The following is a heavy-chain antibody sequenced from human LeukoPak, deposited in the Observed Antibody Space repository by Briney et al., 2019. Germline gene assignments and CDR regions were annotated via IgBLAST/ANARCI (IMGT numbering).Heavy chain of an antibody. V-gene: IGHV3-15*07. D-gene: IGHD3-22*01. CDR3: STTYYYDSSEGY. CDR2: IKSKTDGGTT. J-gene: IGHJ4*02. CDR1: GFTFSGSA. Sequence: GGSLRLSCAASGFTFSGSAMHWVRQASGKGLEWVGRIKSKTDGGTTDYAAPVKGRFTISRDDSKNTLYLQMNSLKTEDTAVYYCSTTYYYDSSEGYWGQGTLVTVSS.